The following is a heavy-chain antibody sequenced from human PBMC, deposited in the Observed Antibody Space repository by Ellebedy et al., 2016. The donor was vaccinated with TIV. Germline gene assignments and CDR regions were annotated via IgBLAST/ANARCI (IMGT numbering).Heavy chain of an antibody. D-gene: IGHD3-10*01. CDR1: GFTFSDYY. Sequence: GESLKISCAASGFTFSDYYMSWIRQAPGRGLEWVSYISSSSSYTNYADSVKGRFTISRDNAKNSLYLQMNSLRAEDTAVYYCARDSFYGSGSWYYYYGMDVWGQGTTVTVSS. J-gene: IGHJ6*02. V-gene: IGHV3-11*06. CDR3: ARDSFYGSGSWYYYYGMDV. CDR2: ISSSSSYT.